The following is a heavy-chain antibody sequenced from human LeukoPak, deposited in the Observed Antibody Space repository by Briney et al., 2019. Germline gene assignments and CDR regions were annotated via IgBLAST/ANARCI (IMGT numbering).Heavy chain of an antibody. D-gene: IGHD5-18*01. CDR3: ARVDGYSYGFSFDY. V-gene: IGHV4-39*07. Sequence: SETLSLTCTVSGGSISSSSYYWGWIRQPPGKGLEWIGSIYYSGSTYYNPPLKSRVTISVDTSKNQFSLKLSSVTAADTAVYYCARVDGYSYGFSFDYWGQGTLVTVSS. CDR2: IYYSGST. CDR1: GGSISSSSYY. J-gene: IGHJ4*02.